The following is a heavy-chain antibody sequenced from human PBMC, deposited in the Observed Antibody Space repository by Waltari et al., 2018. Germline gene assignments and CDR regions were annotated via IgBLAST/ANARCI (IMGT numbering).Heavy chain of an antibody. CDR3: ALSPQQLLAFDF. D-gene: IGHD6-13*01. CDR1: GATSIRYA. Sequence: QFQVMQSGAEIKQPGSSVMVPCTVPGATSIRYAVSWVRQAPGQGLEWMGRIVPVLQMTNYAQRFRGRITLTASTSATTAFMDLSGLRSEDTAVYYCALSPQQLLAFDFWGQGTMVTVSS. CDR2: IVPVLQMT. V-gene: IGHV1-69*04. J-gene: IGHJ3*01.